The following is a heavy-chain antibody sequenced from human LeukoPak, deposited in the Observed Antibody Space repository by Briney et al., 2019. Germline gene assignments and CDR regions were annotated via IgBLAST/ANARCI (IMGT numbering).Heavy chain of an antibody. CDR2: ITGSGGST. CDR3: AKVWDSSGYYYGG. J-gene: IGHJ4*02. V-gene: IGHV3-23*01. D-gene: IGHD3-22*01. CDR1: GFIFSSYS. Sequence: PGGSLRLSCAASGFIFSSYSMSWVRQAPGKGLEWVSVITGSGGSTYYADSVKGRFTISRDNSKNTLYLQMNSLRAEDTAVYYCAKVWDSSGYYYGGWGQGALVTVSS.